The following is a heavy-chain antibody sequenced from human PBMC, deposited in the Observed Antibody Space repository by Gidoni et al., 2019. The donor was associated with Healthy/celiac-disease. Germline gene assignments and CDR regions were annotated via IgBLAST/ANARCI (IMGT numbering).Heavy chain of an antibody. V-gene: IGHV4-31*03. CDR3: ARGSYYGSATRLNAFDI. D-gene: IGHD3-10*01. CDR2: LYYSGST. Sequence: QVQLQESGPGLVKPSQTLSLTCPFSGGSISSGGYYWSWIRQHPGKGLEWIGYLYYSGSTYYNPSLKSRVTISVDTSKNQFSLKLSSVTAADTAVYYCARGSYYGSATRLNAFDIWGQGTMVTVSS. CDR1: GGSISSGGYY. J-gene: IGHJ3*02.